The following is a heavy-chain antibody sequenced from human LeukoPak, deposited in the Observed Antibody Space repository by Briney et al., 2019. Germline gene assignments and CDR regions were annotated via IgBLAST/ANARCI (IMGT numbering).Heavy chain of an antibody. D-gene: IGHD2-15*01. CDR1: GGSISSYY. CDR3: ARHGGDCSGGSCYSDYYYGMDV. CDR2: IYYSGST. Sequence: SETLSLTCTVSGGSISSYYWSWIRQPPGKGLEWIGYIYYSGSTNYNPSLKSRVTISVDTSKNQFSLKLSSVTAADTAVYYCARHGGDCSGGSCYSDYYYGMDVWGQGTTVTASS. V-gene: IGHV4-59*08. J-gene: IGHJ6*02.